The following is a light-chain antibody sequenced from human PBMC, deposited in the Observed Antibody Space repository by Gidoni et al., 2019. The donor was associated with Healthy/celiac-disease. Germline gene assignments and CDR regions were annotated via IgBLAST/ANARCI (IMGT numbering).Light chain of an antibody. CDR1: SSDVGGYNY. CDR2: EVS. J-gene: IGLJ3*02. V-gene: IGLV2-14*01. CDR3: SSYTSSSTWV. Sequence: QSALTQPASVSGSPGRPITIPCTGTSSDVGGYNYVSWYQQHPGKAPKLMIYEVSNRPSGVPDRFSGSKSGNTASLTIAGLQAEDEADYYCSSYTSSSTWVFGGGTKLTVL.